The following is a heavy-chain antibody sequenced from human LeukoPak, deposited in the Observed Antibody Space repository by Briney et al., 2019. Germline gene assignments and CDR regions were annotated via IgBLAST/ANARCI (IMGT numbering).Heavy chain of an antibody. V-gene: IGHV3-33*08. CDR1: GFTFSNYW. J-gene: IGHJ4*02. Sequence: GGSLRLSCAASGFTFSNYWMSWGRQAPGKGLEWVALIWYDGSNKYYADSVKGRFTISRDNSKNTLYLQMNSLRAEDTAVYYCARDRDAEWPLRILDYWGQGTLVTVSS. CDR2: IWYDGSNK. CDR3: ARDRDAEWPLRILDY. D-gene: IGHD3-3*01.